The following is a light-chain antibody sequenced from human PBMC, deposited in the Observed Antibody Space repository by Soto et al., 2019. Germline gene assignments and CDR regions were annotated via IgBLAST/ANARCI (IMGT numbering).Light chain of an antibody. J-gene: IGLJ2*01. CDR1: SGHSNYA. CDR3: QTWVSGIVV. Sequence: QPMLTQSPSASASLGASVKLTCTLSSGHSNYAIAWHQQQSEKGPRYLMKLNSDGSHSKGDGIPDRFSGSSSGAERYLTISSLQSEDEADYYCQTWVSGIVVFGGGTKLTVL. V-gene: IGLV4-69*01. CDR2: LNSDGSH.